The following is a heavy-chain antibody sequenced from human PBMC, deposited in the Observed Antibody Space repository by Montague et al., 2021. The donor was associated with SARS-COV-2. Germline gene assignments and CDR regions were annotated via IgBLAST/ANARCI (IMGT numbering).Heavy chain of an antibody. CDR2: IHYNGHK. J-gene: IGHJ6*02. D-gene: IGHD3-10*01. CDR3: ARHDNSGTYPMNV. V-gene: IGHV4-59*08. CDR1: GVSISNYH. Sequence: SETLSLTCNVSGVSISNYHWSWIRQPPGKGLECIGYIHYNGHKNYNPSLQSRVTMSVDTSKNQFSLKLTSVTAADTAVYYCARHDNSGTYPMNVWGQGTTVTVSS.